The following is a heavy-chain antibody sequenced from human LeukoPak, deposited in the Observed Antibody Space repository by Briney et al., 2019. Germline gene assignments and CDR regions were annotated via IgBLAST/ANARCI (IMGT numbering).Heavy chain of an antibody. V-gene: IGHV4-59*01. CDR3: ARSLKGAGMDV. CDR2: IYYSGST. J-gene: IGHJ6*04. CDR1: GGSISSYY. Sequence: LETLSLTCTVSGGSISSYYWSWVRQPPGKGLEWIGYIYYSGSTNYNPSLKSRVTISVDTSKNQFSLKLSSVTAADTAVYYCARSLKGAGMDVWGKGTTVTVSS. D-gene: IGHD3-16*01.